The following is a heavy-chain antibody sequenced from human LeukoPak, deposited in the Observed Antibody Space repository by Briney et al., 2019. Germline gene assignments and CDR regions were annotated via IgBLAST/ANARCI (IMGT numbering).Heavy chain of an antibody. CDR3: ARAPRDSSSSNYMRRFDY. D-gene: IGHD3-22*01. V-gene: IGHV4-38-2*01. CDR2: IYQSGST. Sequence: SETLSLTCAVSGHSISSDQYGVWIRQPPGRGLEWTGGIYQSGSTYYNPSLKSRVTMSVDTSTNQFSLKLRSVTAAATAVYYCARAPRDSSSSNYMRRFDYWGQGTLVTVSS. CDR1: GHSISSDQY. J-gene: IGHJ4*02.